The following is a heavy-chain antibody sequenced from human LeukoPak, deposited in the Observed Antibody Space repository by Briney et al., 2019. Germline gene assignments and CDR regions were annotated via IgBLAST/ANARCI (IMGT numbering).Heavy chain of an antibody. CDR2: IYTSGST. CDR1: GGSISSHY. Sequence: SETLSLTCTVSGGSISSHYWSWIRQPPGKGLEWIGYIYTSGSTNYNPSLKSRVTISVDTSKNQFSLKLSSVTAADTAVYYCARLGSSWYFWFDPWGQGTLVTVSS. D-gene: IGHD6-13*01. V-gene: IGHV4-4*09. J-gene: IGHJ5*02. CDR3: ARLGSSWYFWFDP.